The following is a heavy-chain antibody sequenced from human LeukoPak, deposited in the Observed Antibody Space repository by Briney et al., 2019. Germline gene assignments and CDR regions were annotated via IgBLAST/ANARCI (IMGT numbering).Heavy chain of an antibody. D-gene: IGHD2-15*01. CDR3: ARGRCSGGSCYWFDY. CDR1: GFTFSSYG. CDR2: IWYDGSNK. J-gene: IGHJ4*02. V-gene: IGHV3-33*01. Sequence: GRSLRLSCAASGFTFSSYGMHWVRQAPGKGLEWVAVIWYDGSNKYYADSVKGRFTISRDNSKNTLYLQMNSLRAEDTAVYYCARGRCSGGSCYWFDYWGQGTLVTVSS.